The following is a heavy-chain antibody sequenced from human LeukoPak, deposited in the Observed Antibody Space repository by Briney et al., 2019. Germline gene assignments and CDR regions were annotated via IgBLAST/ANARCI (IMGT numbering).Heavy chain of an antibody. V-gene: IGHV3-48*03. CDR2: ISISGTTI. D-gene: IGHD3-16*01. CDR1: GFTFSDYE. Sequence: GGSLRLSCAASGFTFSDYEMNWVRQAPGKGLEWLSHISISGTTIHYADSVKGRFTISRDNSKNTLYLQMNSLRAEDTAVYYCAKDDNYIRFLSWGQGTLVTVSS. J-gene: IGHJ5*02. CDR3: AKDDNYIRFLS.